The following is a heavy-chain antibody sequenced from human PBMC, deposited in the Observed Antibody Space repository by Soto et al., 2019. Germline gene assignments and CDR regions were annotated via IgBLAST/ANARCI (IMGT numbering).Heavy chain of an antibody. D-gene: IGHD2-15*01. CDR3: ARDRGDIVVVVAANRAFDI. J-gene: IGHJ3*02. CDR2: ISAYNGNT. V-gene: IGHV1-18*01. Sequence: QVQLVQSGAEVKKPGASVKVSCKASGYTFTSYGISWVRQAPGQGLEWMGWISAYNGNTNYAQKLQGRDTMTTDTSTSTAYMELRSLRSDDTAVYYCARDRGDIVVVVAANRAFDIWGQGTMVTVSS. CDR1: GYTFTSYG.